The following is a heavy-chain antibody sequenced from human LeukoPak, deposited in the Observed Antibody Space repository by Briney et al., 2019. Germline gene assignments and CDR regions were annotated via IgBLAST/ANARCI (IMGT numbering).Heavy chain of an antibody. Sequence: SETLSLTCNVSGYSISSGYYWAWIRQAPGKGLEWIGSIYHSGYTHYNPSLKGRVTISVDTSKNDFSLKLSSVAAADTAIYYCARDLNPTHYFNYWGQGTLVTVSS. CDR2: IYHSGYT. CDR3: ARDLNPTHYFNY. V-gene: IGHV4-38-2*02. CDR1: GYSISSGYY. J-gene: IGHJ4*02.